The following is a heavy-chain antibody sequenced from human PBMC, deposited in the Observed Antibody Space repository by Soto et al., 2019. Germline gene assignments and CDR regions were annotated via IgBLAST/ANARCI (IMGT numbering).Heavy chain of an antibody. Sequence: ASVKVSCKASGYTFTSYSISWVRQAPGQGLEWMGWISAYNGNTNYAQKLQGRVTMTTDTSTSTAYMELRSLRSDDTAVYYCARVDCSGGSCYNWFDPWGQGTLVTVSS. CDR1: GYTFTSYS. CDR2: ISAYNGNT. D-gene: IGHD2-15*01. V-gene: IGHV1-18*01. CDR3: ARVDCSGGSCYNWFDP. J-gene: IGHJ5*02.